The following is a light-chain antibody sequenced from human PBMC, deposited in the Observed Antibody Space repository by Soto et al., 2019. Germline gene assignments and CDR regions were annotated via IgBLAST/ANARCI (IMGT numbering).Light chain of an antibody. CDR3: QVWDSTNDHVL. CDR2: DDG. Sequence: SYALTQPPSVSVAPGQTARITCGGNNIGSKSVHWYQQKPGQAPVLVVYDDGDRPSGIPERFSGSNSGNTATLTISRVEAGDEADYYCQVWDSTNDHVLFGGGTKVTVL. J-gene: IGLJ2*01. V-gene: IGLV3-21*02. CDR1: NIGSKS.